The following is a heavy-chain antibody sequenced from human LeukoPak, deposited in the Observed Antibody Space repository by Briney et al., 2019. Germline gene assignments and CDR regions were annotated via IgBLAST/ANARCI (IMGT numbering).Heavy chain of an antibody. J-gene: IGHJ4*02. V-gene: IGHV1-46*01. CDR2: INPSGGST. D-gene: IGHD5-18*01. CDR3: ARDPVNTAMDPQGFDY. CDR1: GYTFTSYY. Sequence: GASVTVSCTASGYTFTSYYMHWVRQAPGQGLEWMGIINPSGGSTSYAQKFQGRVTMTRDTSTSTVYMELSSLRSEDTAVYYCARDPVNTAMDPQGFDYWGQGTLVTVSS.